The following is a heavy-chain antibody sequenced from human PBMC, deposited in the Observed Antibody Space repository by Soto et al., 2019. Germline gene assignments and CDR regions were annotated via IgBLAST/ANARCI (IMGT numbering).Heavy chain of an antibody. CDR1: GYTFSSFY. CDR3: ARGLNDYSTSSGRRSAQTGYPYGMDV. V-gene: IGHV1-46*03. D-gene: IGHD4-4*01. Sequence: QVQLVQSGAEVKKPGASVKVSCKASGYTFSSFYMHWVRQAPGRGLEWMGVINARGGDTGYGKKFEFRVTMTRATSTSTLYIEVSSLRPDDTAVYYCARGLNDYSTSSGRRSAQTGYPYGMDVWAQGTTVTVS. CDR2: INARGGDT. J-gene: IGHJ6*02.